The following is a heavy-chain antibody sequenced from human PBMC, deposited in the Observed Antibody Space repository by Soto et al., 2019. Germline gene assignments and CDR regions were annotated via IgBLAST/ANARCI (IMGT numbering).Heavy chain of an antibody. Sequence: AAVQVSWEASGYTVNLNARHWVRQAAVQGLEWMGGIIPIFDTTNYAQKLQGRITIIADESTNTVYMELSNLRSADTGVYYCARAPILVSVTLHENYFDSWGQGKLVNV. CDR1: GYTVNLNA. D-gene: IGHD2-21*02. V-gene: IGHV1-69*01. CDR2: IIPIFDTT. CDR3: ARAPILVSVTLHENYFDS. J-gene: IGHJ4*02.